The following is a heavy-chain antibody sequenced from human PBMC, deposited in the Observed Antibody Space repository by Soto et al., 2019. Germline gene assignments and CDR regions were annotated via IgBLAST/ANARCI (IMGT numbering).Heavy chain of an antibody. CDR3: ARRGVGATPGWFDP. D-gene: IGHD1-26*01. CDR2: IYYSGST. CDR1: GGSISSGGYY. Sequence: QVQLQESGPGLVKPSQTLSLTCTVSGGSISSGGYYWGWIRQHPGKGLEWIGYIYYSGSTYYNPSLKSRVTISVDTSKNQFSLKLSSVTAADTAVYYCARRGVGATPGWFDPWGQGTLVTVSS. V-gene: IGHV4-31*03. J-gene: IGHJ5*02.